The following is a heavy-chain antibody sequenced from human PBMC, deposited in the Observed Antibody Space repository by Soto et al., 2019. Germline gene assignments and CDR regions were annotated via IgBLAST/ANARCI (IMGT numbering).Heavy chain of an antibody. Sequence: VQLVESGGGLAQPGRSLRLSCTSSGFTFDHYAMTWFRQAPGKGLGWVGFITSKAYGGTTEYAASVKGRFTISRDDSKRTAYLQMDSLKAEDTAVYYCTSGPPNNYGSGTYPFDYWGQGALVTVSS. CDR3: TSGPPNNYGSGTYPFDY. CDR1: GFTFDHYA. V-gene: IGHV3-49*03. D-gene: IGHD3-10*01. CDR2: ITSKAYGGTT. J-gene: IGHJ4*02.